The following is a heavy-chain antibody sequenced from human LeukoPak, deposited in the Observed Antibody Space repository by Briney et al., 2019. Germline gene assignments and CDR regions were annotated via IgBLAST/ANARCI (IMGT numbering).Heavy chain of an antibody. V-gene: IGHV4-59*01. J-gene: IGHJ6*03. Sequence: SETLSLTCTVSGSSISGYYWSWIRQPPGKGLEWIGYIYYSGSTNYNPSLKSRVTISVDTSKNQFSLKLSSVTAADTAVYYCARVLNYYYYYMDVWGKGTTVTVSS. D-gene: IGHD2/OR15-2a*01. CDR1: GSSISGYY. CDR2: IYYSGST. CDR3: ARVLNYYYYYMDV.